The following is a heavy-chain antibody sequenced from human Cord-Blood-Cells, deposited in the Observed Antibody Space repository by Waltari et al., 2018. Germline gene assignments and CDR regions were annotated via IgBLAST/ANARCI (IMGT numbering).Heavy chain of an antibody. V-gene: IGHV1-2*02. Sequence: QVQLVQSGAEVKKPGASVKVSCKASGYTFTGYYMHWLLQAPGQGLEWMGWINPNSGGTNYAQKFQGRVTMTRDTSISTAYMELSRLRSDDTAVYYCAREDCSGGSCYFDYWGQGTLVTVSS. CDR3: AREDCSGGSCYFDY. D-gene: IGHD2-15*01. CDR1: GYTFTGYY. J-gene: IGHJ4*02. CDR2: INPNSGGT.